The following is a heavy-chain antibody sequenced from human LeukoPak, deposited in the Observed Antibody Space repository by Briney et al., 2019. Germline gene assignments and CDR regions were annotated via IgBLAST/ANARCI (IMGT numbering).Heavy chain of an antibody. D-gene: IGHD2-15*01. J-gene: IGHJ1*01. CDR1: GGSISSHY. CDR2: IYYSGST. V-gene: IGHV4-59*11. Sequence: SETLSLTCTVSGGSISSHYWSWIRQPPGKGLEWIGSIYYSGSTYYNPSLKSRVTISVDTSKNQFSLKLSSVTAADTAVYYCATKGVVAAVAEYFQHWGQGTLVTVSS. CDR3: ATKGVVAAVAEYFQH.